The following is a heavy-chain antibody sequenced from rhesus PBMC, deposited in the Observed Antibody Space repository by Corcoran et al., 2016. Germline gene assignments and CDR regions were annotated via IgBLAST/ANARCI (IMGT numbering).Heavy chain of an antibody. Sequence: QVQLQESGPGVVKPSETLSLTCAVSGGSISSGYDWSWIRQHPGKGLEWIGYIYGSSGSTNYNPSLRNPVPISKDAAKSQFALKLSSVTAADAAVYYCARDRIAAAGGFDYWGQGVLVTVSS. J-gene: IGHJ4*01. CDR3: ARDRIAAAGGFDY. V-gene: IGHV4-76*01. CDR1: GGSISSGYD. CDR2: IYGSSGST. D-gene: IGHD6-25*01.